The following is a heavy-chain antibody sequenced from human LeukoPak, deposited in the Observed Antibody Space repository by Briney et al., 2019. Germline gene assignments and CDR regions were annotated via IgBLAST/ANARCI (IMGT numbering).Heavy chain of an antibody. CDR3: ARDQDDINDY. D-gene: IGHD3-9*01. Sequence: SETLSLTCTVSGYSISSGYYWGWIRQPPGKGLEWIGSIYHSGSTYYNPSLKSRVTISVDTSKNQFSLKLSSVTAADTAVYYCARDQDDINDYWGQGTLVTVSS. CDR2: IYHSGST. CDR1: GYSISSGYY. V-gene: IGHV4-38-2*02. J-gene: IGHJ4*02.